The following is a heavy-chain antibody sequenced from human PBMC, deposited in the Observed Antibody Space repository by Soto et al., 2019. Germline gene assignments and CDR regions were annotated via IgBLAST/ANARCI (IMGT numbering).Heavy chain of an antibody. CDR2: ISYSGST. D-gene: IGHD3-16*01. CDR1: GASMSSHD. J-gene: IGHJ4*02. Sequence: XTLSLPCTVSGASMSSHDWTWLRQPPGKGLEWIGYISYSGSTYYNPSLKSRVAISAEKSRNQFSLKLSSVIAAYTAVYFCARADPDASVGFWGQGTLGTVS. V-gene: IGHV4-59*11. CDR3: ARADPDASVGF.